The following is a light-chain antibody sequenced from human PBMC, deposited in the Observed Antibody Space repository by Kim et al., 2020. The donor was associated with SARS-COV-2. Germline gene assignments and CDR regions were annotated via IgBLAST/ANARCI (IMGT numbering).Light chain of an antibody. V-gene: IGLV2-14*03. CDR3: SSYTISSTYV. CDR2: DVS. CDR1: SSDDNVLDR. Sequence: QSALTQPASVSGSPGQSITVSCTGVSSDDNVLDRVSWYQQQAGTAPKLVIFDVSKRPSGISSRFSGSRSANTASLTISGLQAEDDGDYYCSSYTISSTYVFGSGTKVNVL. J-gene: IGLJ1*01.